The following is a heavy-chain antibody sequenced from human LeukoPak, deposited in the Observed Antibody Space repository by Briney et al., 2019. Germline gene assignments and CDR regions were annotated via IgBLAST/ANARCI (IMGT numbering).Heavy chain of an antibody. J-gene: IGHJ4*02. CDR3: ARVIYDFWSGYSAKFFIDY. CDR2: IYYSGST. Sequence: SETLSLTCAVSGDSSGCYYWSWIPPPPGKGPEWIGYIYYSGSTNYHPSLKSRVTISVATSKNQFSLKLSSVTAADAAVYYCARVIYDFWSGYSAKFFIDYWGQGTLVTVSS. D-gene: IGHD3-3*01. V-gene: IGHV4-59*01. CDR1: GDSSGCYY.